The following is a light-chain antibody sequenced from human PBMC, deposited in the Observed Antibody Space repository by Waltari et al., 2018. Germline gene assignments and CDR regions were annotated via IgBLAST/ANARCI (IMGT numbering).Light chain of an antibody. V-gene: IGLV2-11*01. Sequence: QSALTQPRSVSGSPGQTVTISCTWPNRALGEYKYVSWFQLHPGKAPKPIIYSVTDRPSGVPHRFSGSKSGSTASLTISGLQPEDEGDYFCCSYAGRYTMIFGGGTRLTVL. CDR3: CSYAGRYTMI. CDR1: NRALGEYKY. CDR2: SVT. J-gene: IGLJ2*01.